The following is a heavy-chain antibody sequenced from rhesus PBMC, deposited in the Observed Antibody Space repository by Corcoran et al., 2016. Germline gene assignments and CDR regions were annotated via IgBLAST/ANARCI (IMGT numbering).Heavy chain of an antibody. V-gene: IGHV3S16*01. CDR3: TRGGYFDY. CDR1: GFTFSDYY. Sequence: EVQLVESGGGLVQPGGSLRLSCAASGFTFSDYYMSWVRQAPGEGLGWVSPISSASSYIYYADSVKGRFTISRDNAKNSLSLQMNSLKTEDTAVYYCTRGGYFDYWGQGVLVTVSS. CDR2: ISSASSYI. J-gene: IGHJ4*01.